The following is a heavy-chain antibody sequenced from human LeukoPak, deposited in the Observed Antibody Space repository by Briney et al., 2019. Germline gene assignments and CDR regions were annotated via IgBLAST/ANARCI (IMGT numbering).Heavy chain of an antibody. CDR1: GFTFSSYS. CDR2: ISSSGSTI. CDR3: ARVAGDCSSTSCYTGWFDP. D-gene: IGHD2-2*02. J-gene: IGHJ5*02. Sequence: GGSLRLSCAASGFTFSSYSMNWVRQAPGKGLEWVSSISSSGSTIYYADSVKGRFTISRDNAKNSLYLQMNSLRAEDTAVYYCARVAGDCSSTSCYTGWFDPWGQGTLVTVSS. V-gene: IGHV3-48*04.